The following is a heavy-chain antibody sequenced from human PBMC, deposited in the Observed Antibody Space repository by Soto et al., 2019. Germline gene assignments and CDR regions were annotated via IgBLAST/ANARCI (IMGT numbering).Heavy chain of an antibody. J-gene: IGHJ4*02. CDR1: RGSFSYFH. V-gene: IGHV4-34*01. Sequence: QVQLQPWGGGLLKPSETLSLTCGLHRGSFSYFHWSWIRQPPGKGLEWIGEIHTSGSTNYNPSLRSRVTMSIDTSAMQFSLTLNSGTAADTAVYYCARGGGNPASTNDFWGQGALVTVSS. CDR3: ARGGGNPASTNDF. D-gene: IGHD3-16*01. CDR2: IHTSGST.